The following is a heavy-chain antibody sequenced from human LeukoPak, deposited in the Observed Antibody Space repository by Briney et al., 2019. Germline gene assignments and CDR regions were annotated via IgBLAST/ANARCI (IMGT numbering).Heavy chain of an antibody. D-gene: IGHD4-17*01. J-gene: IGHJ5*02. V-gene: IGHV4-4*02. CDR3: ARAVDYGDYGWFDP. Sequence: PSETLSLTCAVSGGSISSSNWCSWVRQPPGKGLEWIVEIYHSGSTNYNPSLKSRVTISVDKSKNQFSLKLSSVTAADTAVYYCARAVDYGDYGWFDPWGQGTLVTVSS. CDR1: GGSISSSNW. CDR2: IYHSGST.